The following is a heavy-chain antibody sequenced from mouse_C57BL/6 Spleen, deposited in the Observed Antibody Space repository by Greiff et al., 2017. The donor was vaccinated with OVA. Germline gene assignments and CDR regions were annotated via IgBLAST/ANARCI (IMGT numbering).Heavy chain of an antibody. CDR3: TREGITTVVPDY. D-gene: IGHD1-1*01. Sequence: QVHVKQSGAELVRPGASVTLSCKASGYTFTDYEKHWVKQTPVHGLEWIGAIDPETGGTAYNQKFKGKAILTADKSSSTAYMELRSLTSEDSAVYYCTREGITTVVPDYWGQGTTLTVSS. CDR1: GYTFTDYE. V-gene: IGHV1-15*01. J-gene: IGHJ2*01. CDR2: IDPETGGT.